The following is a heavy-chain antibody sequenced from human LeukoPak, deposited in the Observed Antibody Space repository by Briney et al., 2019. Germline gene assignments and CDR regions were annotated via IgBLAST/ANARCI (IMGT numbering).Heavy chain of an antibody. D-gene: IGHD3-3*01. CDR2: INPSGGST. J-gene: IGHJ6*02. CDR1: GYTFTSYY. CDR3: ARSLHSRRFLEWLEPPGSYYYYGMDV. V-gene: IGHV1-46*01. Sequence: ASVKVSCKASGYTFTSYYMHWVRQAPGQGLEWMGIINPSGGSTSYAQKFQGRVAMTRDTSTSTVYMELSSLRSEDTAVYYCARSLHSRRFLEWLEPPGSYYYYGMDVWGQGTTVTVSS.